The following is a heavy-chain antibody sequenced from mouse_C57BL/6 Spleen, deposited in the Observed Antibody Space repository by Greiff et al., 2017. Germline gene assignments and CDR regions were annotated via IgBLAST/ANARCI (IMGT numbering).Heavy chain of an antibody. CDR2: IYPGDGDT. CDR3: ARSGGYSNLAWFAY. Sequence: QVQLQQSGPELVKPGASVKISCKASGYAFSSSWMNWVKQRPGKGLEWIGRIYPGDGDTNYNGKFKGKATLTADKSSSTAYMQLSSLTSEDSAVXFCARSGGYSNLAWFAYWGQGTLVTVSA. CDR1: GYAFSSSW. D-gene: IGHD2-5*01. V-gene: IGHV1-82*01. J-gene: IGHJ3*01.